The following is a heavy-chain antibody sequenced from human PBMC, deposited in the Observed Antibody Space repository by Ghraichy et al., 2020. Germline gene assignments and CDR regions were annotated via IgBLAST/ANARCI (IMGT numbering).Heavy chain of an antibody. D-gene: IGHD2-8*01. CDR3: ARVGVLMDV. V-gene: IGHV4-34*01. J-gene: IGHJ4*02. Sequence: SETLSLTCVVYGGSFSGYYCNWIRQPPGKGLEWIGEINHSGSTNYNPSLKSRVTISVDTSKNQFSLKLSSVTAADTAVYYCARVGVLMDVWGQGTLVTVSS. CDR1: GGSFSGYY. CDR2: INHSGST.